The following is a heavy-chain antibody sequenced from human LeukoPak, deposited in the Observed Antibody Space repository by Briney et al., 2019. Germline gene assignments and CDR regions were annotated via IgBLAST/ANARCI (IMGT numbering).Heavy chain of an antibody. D-gene: IGHD3-10*01. J-gene: IGHJ4*02. CDR3: ASADGTVIRHDFDY. V-gene: IGHV1-18*01. CDR2: ISAYNGNT. Sequence: ASVKVSCKASGYTFSSYGISWVRQAPGQGLEWMGWISAYNGNTNYAQNLQGRVTLTTDTSTSIAYMELTSLRSDDTAVYYCASADGTVIRHDFDYWGQGTLVTVSS. CDR1: GYTFSSYG.